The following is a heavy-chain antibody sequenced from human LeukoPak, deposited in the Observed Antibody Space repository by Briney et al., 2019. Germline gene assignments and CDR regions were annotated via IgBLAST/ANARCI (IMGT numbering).Heavy chain of an antibody. Sequence: SVKVSCKASGGTFSSYAISWVRQAPGQGLEWMGGIIPIFGTANYAQKFQGRVTITADESTSTAYMELSSLRSEDTAVYYCAREGNYGGNSDAFDIWGQGTMVTVSS. V-gene: IGHV1-69*13. D-gene: IGHD4-23*01. CDR2: IIPIFGTA. J-gene: IGHJ3*02. CDR3: AREGNYGGNSDAFDI. CDR1: GGTFSSYA.